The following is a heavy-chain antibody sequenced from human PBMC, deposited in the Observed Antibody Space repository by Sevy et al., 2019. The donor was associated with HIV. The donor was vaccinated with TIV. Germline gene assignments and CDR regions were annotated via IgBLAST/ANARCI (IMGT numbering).Heavy chain of an antibody. J-gene: IGHJ3*02. Sequence: SETLSLTCTVSGGSISNYYWSWIRQPAGKGLEWIGRIYTTGDTNYNPSLESRVTMSVDTSKNQFSLKLNSVTAADTAVYYCARDLVPGVSEGDDAFDIWGQGTMVTV. D-gene: IGHD2-21*02. CDR2: IYTTGDT. CDR3: ARDLVPGVSEGDDAFDI. CDR1: GGSISNYY. V-gene: IGHV4-4*07.